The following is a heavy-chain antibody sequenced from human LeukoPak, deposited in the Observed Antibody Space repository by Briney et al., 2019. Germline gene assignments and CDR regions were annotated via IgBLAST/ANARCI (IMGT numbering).Heavy chain of an antibody. V-gene: IGHV1-46*01. CDR1: GYTFTSYY. Sequence: GASVKVSCKASGYTFTSYYMHWVRQAPGQGLEWMGIINPSGGSTSYAQKFKGRVNMTRDMSTSTVYMELSSLRSEDTAVYYCARAPLAGLLDYWGQGTLVTVSS. CDR3: ARAPLAGLLDY. CDR2: INPSGGST. J-gene: IGHJ4*02.